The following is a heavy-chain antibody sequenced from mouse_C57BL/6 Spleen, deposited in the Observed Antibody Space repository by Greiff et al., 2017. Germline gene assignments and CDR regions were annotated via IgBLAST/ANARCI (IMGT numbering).Heavy chain of an antibody. CDR2: IDPEDGDT. Sequence: VQLQQSGAELVRPGASVKLSCTASGFNIKDYYMHWVKQRPEQGLEWIGRIDPEDGDTEYAPKFQGKATMTADTSSNTAYLPLSSLTSEDTAVYYCTYRPYAMDYWGQGTSVTVSS. CDR3: TYRPYAMDY. CDR1: GFNIKDYY. V-gene: IGHV14-1*01. D-gene: IGHD3-2*02. J-gene: IGHJ4*01.